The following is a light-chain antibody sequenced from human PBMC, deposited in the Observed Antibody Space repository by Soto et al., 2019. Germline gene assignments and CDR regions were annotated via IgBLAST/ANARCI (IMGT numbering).Light chain of an antibody. CDR1: QGISSY. Sequence: IQLTQSPSSLSASVGDRVTITCRASQGISSYLAWYQQKPGKAPKLLIYGASTLEGGVPFRFSGSGSGTEFTLTISSLQPEYFATYYCQQLNTYPITFGEGTRLEIK. V-gene: IGKV1-9*01. CDR2: GAS. CDR3: QQLNTYPIT. J-gene: IGKJ5*01.